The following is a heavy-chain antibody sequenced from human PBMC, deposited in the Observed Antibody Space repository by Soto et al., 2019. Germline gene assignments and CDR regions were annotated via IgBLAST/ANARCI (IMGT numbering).Heavy chain of an antibody. J-gene: IGHJ3*02. D-gene: IGHD2-15*01. V-gene: IGHV4-34*01. CDR1: GGSFSGYY. CDR2: INHSGST. CDR3: ARVPVFLVVAATHDRNDAFDI. Sequence: SETLSLTCAVYGGSFSGYYWSWIRQPPGKGLEWIGEINHSGSTNYNPSLKSRVTISVDTSKNQFSLKLSSVTAADTAVYYCARVPVFLVVAATHDRNDAFDIWGQGTMVTVSS.